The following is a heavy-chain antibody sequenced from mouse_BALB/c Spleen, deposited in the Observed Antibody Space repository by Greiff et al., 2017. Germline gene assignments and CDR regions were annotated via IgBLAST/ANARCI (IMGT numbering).Heavy chain of an antibody. CDR3: ARGAYYRYEGAY. CDR1: GFNIKDTY. Sequence: VQLKESGAELVKPGASVKLSCTASGFNIKDTYMHWVKQRPEQGLEWIGRIDPANGNTKYDPKFQGKATITADTSSNTAYLQLSSLTSEDTAVYYCARGAYYRYEGAYWGQGTLVTVSA. D-gene: IGHD2-14*01. J-gene: IGHJ3*01. CDR2: IDPANGNT. V-gene: IGHV14-3*02.